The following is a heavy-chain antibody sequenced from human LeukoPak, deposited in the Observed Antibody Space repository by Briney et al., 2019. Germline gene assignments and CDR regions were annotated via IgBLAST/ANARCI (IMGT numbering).Heavy chain of an antibody. CDR1: GFTFSSYG. J-gene: IGHJ4*02. V-gene: IGHV3-74*01. CDR3: VRDFRSADY. Sequence: GGSLRLSCEASGFTFSSYGMHWVRQAPGKGPMWVSRICPDGTVTNYADSVKARFIISRDNARNTVYLQMNSLRVEDTAVYYCVRDFRSADYWGQGTLVTVSS. CDR2: ICPDGTVT.